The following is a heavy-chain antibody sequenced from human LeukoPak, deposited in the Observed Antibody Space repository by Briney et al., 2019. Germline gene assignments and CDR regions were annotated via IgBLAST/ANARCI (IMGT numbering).Heavy chain of an antibody. CDR3: ARDDCSGGSCFGYGMDV. J-gene: IGHJ6*02. CDR1: GFTFSSYS. Sequence: GGSLRLSCAASGFTFSSYSMNWVRQAPGKGLEWVSSISSSSSYTYYADSVKGRFTISRDNAKNSLYLQMNSLRAEDTAVYYCARDDCSGGSCFGYGMDVWGQGTTVTVSS. D-gene: IGHD2-15*01. CDR2: ISSSSSYT. V-gene: IGHV3-21*01.